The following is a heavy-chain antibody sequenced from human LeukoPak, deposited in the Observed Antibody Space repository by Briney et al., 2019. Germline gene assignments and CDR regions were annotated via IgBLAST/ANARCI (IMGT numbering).Heavy chain of an antibody. Sequence: SETLSLTCTVSGGSISSSSYYWGWIRQPPGKGLEWIGSIYYSGSTYYNPSLKSRVTISVDTSKKQFSLKLSSVTAADTAVYYCASTYSSGWYPFDYWGQGTLVTVSS. D-gene: IGHD6-19*01. J-gene: IGHJ4*02. CDR1: GGSISSSSYY. CDR2: IYYSGST. V-gene: IGHV4-39*01. CDR3: ASTYSSGWYPFDY.